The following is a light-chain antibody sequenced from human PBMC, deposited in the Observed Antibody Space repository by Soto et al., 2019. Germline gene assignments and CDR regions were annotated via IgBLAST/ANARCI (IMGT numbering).Light chain of an antibody. Sequence: QSVLTQPRSVSGSPGQSVTISCTGTSSDVGGYNFVSWYQHHPGKAPKLIIYNVIQRPSGVPDRFSASKSDNTASLTISGLQAEDEADCYRCSYAGSYTYVFGTGTKVTVL. CDR3: CSYAGSYTYV. V-gene: IGLV2-11*01. CDR1: SSDVGGYNF. J-gene: IGLJ1*01. CDR2: NVI.